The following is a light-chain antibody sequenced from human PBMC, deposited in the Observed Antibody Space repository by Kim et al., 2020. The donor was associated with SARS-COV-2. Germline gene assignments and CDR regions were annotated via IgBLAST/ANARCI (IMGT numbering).Light chain of an antibody. CDR2: LNRDGSH. V-gene: IGLV4-69*01. Sequence: VKHTAPRRRGQGGTAIAGHQQQPEKGPRYLMKLNRDGSHSKGDGIPDRFSGSSSGAERYLTISSLQSEDEADYYCQTWGTGILVVFGGGTQLTVL. J-gene: IGLJ2*01. CDR1: RGQGGTA. CDR3: QTWGTGILVV.